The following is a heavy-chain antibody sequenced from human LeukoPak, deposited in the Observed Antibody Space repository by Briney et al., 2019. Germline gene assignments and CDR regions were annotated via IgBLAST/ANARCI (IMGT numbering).Heavy chain of an antibody. J-gene: IGHJ5*02. V-gene: IGHV1-8*01. CDR1: GYTFTTYD. CDR3: ARNPYGTGHFDP. CDR2: MSPNNGHT. Sequence: ASVKVSCKASGYTFTTYDINWVQQATGRGLEWLGWMSPNNGHTGYAQKFQGRVTLTRDTSINTAYMELSSLTSEDTAVYYCARNPYGTGHFDPWGQGSLVTVSS. D-gene: IGHD2-8*02.